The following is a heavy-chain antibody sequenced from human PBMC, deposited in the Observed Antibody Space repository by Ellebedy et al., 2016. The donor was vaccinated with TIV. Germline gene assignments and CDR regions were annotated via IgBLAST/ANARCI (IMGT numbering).Heavy chain of an antibody. D-gene: IGHD6-13*01. CDR3: ARGTAADIKYYWYMDV. V-gene: IGHV1-69*10. Sequence: AASVKVSCKPSGGTFSSYAISWVRQAPGQGLEWMGGIIPILGVAHYPQKFQGRITITADKSTSTAYMELSSLRSEDTAVYYCARGTAADIKYYWYMDVWGKGTTVTVSS. CDR2: IIPILGVA. J-gene: IGHJ6*03. CDR1: GGTFSSYA.